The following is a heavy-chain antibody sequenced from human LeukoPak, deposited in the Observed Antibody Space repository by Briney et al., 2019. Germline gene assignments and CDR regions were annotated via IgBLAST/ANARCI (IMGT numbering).Heavy chain of an antibody. J-gene: IGHJ4*02. CDR1: GGSFSGCY. V-gene: IGHV4-34*01. Sequence: SETLSLTCAVYGGSFSGCYWSWIRQPPGKGLEWIGEINHSGSTNYNPSLKSRVTISVDTSKNQFSLKLSSVTAADTAVYYCARGQGRKTPAIAVWVVAATTAPFDYWGQGTLVTVSS. D-gene: IGHD2-15*01. CDR3: ARGQGRKTPAIAVWVVAATTAPFDY. CDR2: INHSGST.